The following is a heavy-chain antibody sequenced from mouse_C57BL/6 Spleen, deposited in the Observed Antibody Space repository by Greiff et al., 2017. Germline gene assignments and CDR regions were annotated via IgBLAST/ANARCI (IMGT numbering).Heavy chain of an antibody. Sequence: VQLQQSGAELVKPGASVKLSCKASGYTFTSYWMHWVKQRPGQGLEWIGMIHPNSGSTNYNEKFKSKATLTVDKSSSTAYMQLSSLTSEDSAVYYCARRNYSNYVDYWGQGTTLTVSS. D-gene: IGHD2-5*01. V-gene: IGHV1-64*01. J-gene: IGHJ2*01. CDR2: IHPNSGST. CDR3: ARRNYSNYVDY. CDR1: GYTFTSYW.